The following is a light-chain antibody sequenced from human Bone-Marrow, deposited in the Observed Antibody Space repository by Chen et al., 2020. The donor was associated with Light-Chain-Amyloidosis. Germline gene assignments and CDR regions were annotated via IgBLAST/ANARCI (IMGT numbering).Light chain of an antibody. CDR3: SAYTITDTRV. V-gene: IGLV2-14*01. CDR1: SSDVGGDNH. Sequence: QSALTQPASVSGSPGQSITISCTGTSSDVGGDNHVSWYQQHPDKAPKLMIYEVTNRPSWVPARFAGSKCVNTASLTISGLQTEDEADYFCSAYTITDTRVFGGGTRVTVL. CDR2: EVT. J-gene: IGLJ1*01.